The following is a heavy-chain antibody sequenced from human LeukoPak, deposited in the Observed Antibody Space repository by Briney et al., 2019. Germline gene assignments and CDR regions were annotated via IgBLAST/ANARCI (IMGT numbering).Heavy chain of an antibody. J-gene: IGHJ4*02. V-gene: IGHV3-30*02. CDR2: IRYDANNY. CDR3: AKDAPKYSSGSIYFDH. CDR1: GFTFNDYG. D-gene: IGHD5-18*01. Sequence: GGSLRLSCAASGFTFNDYGMHWVRQAPGKGLEWVAFIRYDANNYFYADSVKGRFTISRDNSKNTLYLQMNSLRPEDTAVYSCAKDAPKYSSGSIYFDHWGQGTLVTVSS.